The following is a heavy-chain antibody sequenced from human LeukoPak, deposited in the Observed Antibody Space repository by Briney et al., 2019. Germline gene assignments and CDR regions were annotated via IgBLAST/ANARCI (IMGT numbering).Heavy chain of an antibody. J-gene: IGHJ4*02. CDR2: INPNSGGS. Sequence: ASVKVSCKASGYTFTGYYMHWVRQAPGQGLEWMGWINPNSGGSNYAQKFQGRVTMTRDTSISTAYMELSRLRSDDTAVYYCAREDDILTGYPDYWGQGTLVTVSS. V-gene: IGHV1-2*02. CDR1: GYTFTGYY. CDR3: AREDDILTGYPDY. D-gene: IGHD3-9*01.